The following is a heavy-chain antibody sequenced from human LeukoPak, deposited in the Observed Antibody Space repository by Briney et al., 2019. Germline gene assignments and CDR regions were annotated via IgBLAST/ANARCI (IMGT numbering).Heavy chain of an antibody. J-gene: IGHJ4*02. D-gene: IGHD1-26*01. CDR2: ISGSGSGT. Sequence: WGSLTLSCAAPGFAFSSIAMSWVRQAPDKGLEWVSTISGSGSGTYYADSVKGRFTISRDDSKNTLYLQMNSLRADDTAVYYCAKDLGRYRNNFFDYWGQGNLVTVSS. CDR3: AKDLGRYRNNFFDY. V-gene: IGHV3-23*01. CDR1: GFAFSSIA.